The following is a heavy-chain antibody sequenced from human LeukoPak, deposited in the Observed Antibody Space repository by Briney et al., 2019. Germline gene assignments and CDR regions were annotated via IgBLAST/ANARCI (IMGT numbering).Heavy chain of an antibody. CDR3: TRGLGGNDLDY. D-gene: IGHD5-12*01. J-gene: IGHJ4*02. CDR1: GFTFSDYW. CDR2: IRSKAYGGTT. V-gene: IGHV3-49*04. Sequence: GGSLRLSCAASGFTFSDYWMTWVRQAPGKGLEWVGFIRSKAYGGTTEYAASVKGRFTISRDDSKSIAYLQMNSLKTEDTAVYYCTRGLGGNDLDYWGQGTLVTVSS.